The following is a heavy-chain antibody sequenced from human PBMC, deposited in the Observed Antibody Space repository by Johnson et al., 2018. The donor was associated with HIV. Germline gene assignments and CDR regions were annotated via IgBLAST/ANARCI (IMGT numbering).Heavy chain of an antibody. CDR1: GFTFSSYA. V-gene: IGHV3-30-3*01. CDR3: AREELEPDVFDI. Sequence: QVQLVESGGGVVRPGGSLRLSCAASGFTFSSYAMHWVRQAPGKGLEWVALISYDGTNKYYADSVKGRFTISRDNSKNTLYLQMNSLRAEDTAVYYCAREELEPDVFDIWGQGTMVTVSS. CDR2: ISYDGTNK. J-gene: IGHJ3*02. D-gene: IGHD1-1*01.